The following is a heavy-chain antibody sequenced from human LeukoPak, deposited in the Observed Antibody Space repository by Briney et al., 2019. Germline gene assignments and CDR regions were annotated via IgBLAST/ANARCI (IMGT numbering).Heavy chain of an antibody. Sequence: VASVKVSCKASGYTFTGYYMHWVRQAPGQGLEWMGWINPNSGGTNYAQKFQGRVTMTRDTSTSTVYMELSSLRSEDTAVYYCARESNLPTGYYDILTGYSLFDYWGQGTLVTVSS. D-gene: IGHD3-9*01. V-gene: IGHV1-2*02. J-gene: IGHJ4*02. CDR3: ARESNLPTGYYDILTGYSLFDY. CDR2: INPNSGGT. CDR1: GYTFTGYY.